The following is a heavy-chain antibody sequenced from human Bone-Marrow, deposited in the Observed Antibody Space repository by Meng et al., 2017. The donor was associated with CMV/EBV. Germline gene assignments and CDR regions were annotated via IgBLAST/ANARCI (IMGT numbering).Heavy chain of an antibody. CDR2: IYYSGST. V-gene: IGHV4-61*01. CDR1: GGSVSSGRYY. Sequence: CTVSGGSVSSGRYYWRWLRQPPGKGLEWIGYIYYSGSTNYNPSLKSRVTISVDTSKNQFSLKLSSVTAADTAVYYCARASPAPGFDPWGQGTLVTVSS. J-gene: IGHJ5*02. D-gene: IGHD2-2*01. CDR3: ARASPAPGFDP.